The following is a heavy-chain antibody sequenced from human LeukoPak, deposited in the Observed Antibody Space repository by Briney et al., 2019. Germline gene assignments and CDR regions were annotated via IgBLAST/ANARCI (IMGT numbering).Heavy chain of an antibody. V-gene: IGHV3-7*01. CDR3: ARGDSSSSWFYYFDY. D-gene: IGHD6-13*01. CDR2: IKQDGSEK. Sequence: PGGSLRLSCAASGFTFSSYWMSWVRQAPGKGLEWVANIKQDGSEKYYVDSVKGRFTISRDNAKNSLYLQMNSLRAEDTAVYYCARGDSSSSWFYYFDYWGQGTLVTVSS. CDR1: GFTFSSYW. J-gene: IGHJ4*02.